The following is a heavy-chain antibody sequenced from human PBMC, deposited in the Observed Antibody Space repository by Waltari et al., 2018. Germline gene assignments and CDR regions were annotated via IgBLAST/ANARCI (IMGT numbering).Heavy chain of an antibody. Sequence: EVQLVESGGDLVKPGGSLRLSCAASGFTFSSYSMNWVRQAPGKGLEWVSSISSSSSYIYYADSVKGRFTISRDNAKNSLYLQMNSLRAEDTAVYYCAILGPYSGSLNDAFDIWGQGTMVTVSS. V-gene: IGHV3-21*01. J-gene: IGHJ3*02. CDR2: ISSSSSYI. CDR3: AILGPYSGSLNDAFDI. CDR1: GFTFSSYS. D-gene: IGHD1-26*01.